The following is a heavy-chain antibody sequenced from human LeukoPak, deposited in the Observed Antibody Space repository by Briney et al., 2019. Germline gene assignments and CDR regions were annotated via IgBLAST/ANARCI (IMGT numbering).Heavy chain of an antibody. Sequence: SETLSLTCSVSGGSISSYYWSWIRQPPGKGLDWIGYIYYSGNINYKSPLKSRVTISGDTSKNQFSLKLSSVTAADTAVYYCARHAESGYDRFDHWGQGTLVTVSS. J-gene: IGHJ4*02. CDR1: GGSISSYY. CDR2: IYYSGNI. CDR3: ARHAESGYDRFDH. V-gene: IGHV4-59*08. D-gene: IGHD5-12*01.